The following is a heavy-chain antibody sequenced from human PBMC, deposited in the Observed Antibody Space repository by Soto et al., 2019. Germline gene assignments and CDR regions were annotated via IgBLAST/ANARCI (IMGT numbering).Heavy chain of an antibody. CDR2: ISYDGSNK. D-gene: IGHD6-19*01. CDR3: AKAIAVAGNYYGMDV. J-gene: IGHJ6*02. V-gene: IGHV3-30*18. Sequence: PGGSLRLSCAASGFTFSSYGMHWVRQAPGKGLEWVAVISYDGSNKYYADSVKGRFTISRDNSKNTLYLQMNSLRAEDTAVYYCAKAIAVAGNYYGMDVWGQGTTVTVSS. CDR1: GFTFSSYG.